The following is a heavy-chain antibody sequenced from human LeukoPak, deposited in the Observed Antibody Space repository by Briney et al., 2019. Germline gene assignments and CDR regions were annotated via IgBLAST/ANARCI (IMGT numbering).Heavy chain of an antibody. D-gene: IGHD6-19*01. CDR3: ARLPPGYGSGWSFFDY. Sequence: SGPTLVNPTQTLTLTCTFSGFSRSTSGMCVSWIRQPPGKALERLARIEWDEDKYYSTPLKTRLTISKDTSKNRVVLTMTNVDPVATATYYCARLPPGYGSGWSFFDYWGQGTLVTVPS. V-gene: IGHV2-70*11. CDR1: GFSRSTSGMC. J-gene: IGHJ4*02. CDR2: IEWDEDK.